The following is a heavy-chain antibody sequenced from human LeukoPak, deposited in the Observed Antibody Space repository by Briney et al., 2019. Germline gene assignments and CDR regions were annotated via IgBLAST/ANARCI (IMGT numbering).Heavy chain of an antibody. CDR3: AREGIAAAVVDY. V-gene: IGHV1-69*05. CDR1: GGTFSGYA. CDR2: IIPIFGTA. J-gene: IGHJ4*02. D-gene: IGHD6-13*01. Sequence: ASVKVSCKASGGTFSGYAISWVRQAPGQGLEWMGRIIPIFGTANYAQKFQGRVTITTDESTSTAYMELSSLRSEDTAVYYCAREGIAAAVVDYWGQGTLVTVSS.